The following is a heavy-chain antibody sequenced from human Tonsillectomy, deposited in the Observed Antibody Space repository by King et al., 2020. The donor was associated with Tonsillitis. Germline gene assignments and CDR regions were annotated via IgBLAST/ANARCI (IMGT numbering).Heavy chain of an antibody. CDR3: AHGNTSMSFDY. J-gene: IGHJ4*02. D-gene: IGHD5-18*01. V-gene: IGHV2-5*02. Sequence: GVGVGWIRQPPGEALEWLALIYLDDDKRYSPSLKSRLTITKDTSKNQVVLTMTNMDTVETATYYCAHGNTSMSFDYWGQGTLVTVSS. CDR1: GVG. CDR2: IYLDDDK.